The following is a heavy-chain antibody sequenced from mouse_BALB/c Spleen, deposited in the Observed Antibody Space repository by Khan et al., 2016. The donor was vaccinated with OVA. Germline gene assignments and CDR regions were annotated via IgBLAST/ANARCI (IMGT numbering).Heavy chain of an antibody. Sequence: EVELVESGGGLVPPGGSLKLSCAASGFTFSSYGMSWVRQTPDKRLELVATINSNGGSTYYPDSVKGRFTISRDTAKNTLYLQMSSLKSEDTAMYYCARMARTINWGQGTTLTVSS. CDR1: GFTFSSYG. CDR3: ARMARTIN. CDR2: INSNGGST. V-gene: IGHV5-6-3*01. J-gene: IGHJ2*01.